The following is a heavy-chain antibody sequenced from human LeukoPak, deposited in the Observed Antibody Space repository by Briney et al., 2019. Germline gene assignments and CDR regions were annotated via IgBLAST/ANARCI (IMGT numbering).Heavy chain of an antibody. J-gene: IGHJ5*02. D-gene: IGHD3-22*01. V-gene: IGHV3-66*01. Sequence: GGSLRLSCAASGFTFDRYAMSWVRQAPGKGLEWVSLIYSGGTTYYADSVKGRFTISRDNSKNTLYLQMNSLRAEDTAVYYCARYYYDSSGYDNWFDPWGQGTLVTVSS. CDR2: IYSGGTT. CDR1: GFTFDRYA. CDR3: ARYYYDSSGYDNWFDP.